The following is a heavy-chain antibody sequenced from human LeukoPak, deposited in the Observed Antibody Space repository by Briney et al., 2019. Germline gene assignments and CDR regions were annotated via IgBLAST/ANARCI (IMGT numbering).Heavy chain of an antibody. CDR2: IYYSGNT. V-gene: IGHV4-39*07. D-gene: IGHD5-18*01. CDR3: ARAAAMVEFDY. J-gene: IGHJ4*02. CDR1: GGSISSSGYS. Sequence: SETLSLTCTVSGGSISSSGYSWGWIRQPPGKGLEWIGSIYYSGNTYYNPSLKSRVTISVDTSKNQFSLKLSSVTAADTAVYYCARAAAMVEFDYWGQGTLVTVSS.